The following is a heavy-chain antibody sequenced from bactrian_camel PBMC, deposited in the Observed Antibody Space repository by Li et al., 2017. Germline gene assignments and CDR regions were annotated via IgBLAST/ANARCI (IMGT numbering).Heavy chain of an antibody. J-gene: IGHJ4*01. D-gene: IGHD2*01. V-gene: IGHV3S55*01. CDR1: GDNPSSYC. CDR3: AAGELLCKGVHELAH. Sequence: HVQLVESGGGSVQAGGSLRLSCAASGDNPSSYCIGWFRQAVEKEREEVAHIGVSGSPRYADSVKGRFTISKDNAENTLYLQMNALKPEDTALYYCAAGELLCKGVHELAHWGQGTQVTVS. CDR2: IGVSGSP.